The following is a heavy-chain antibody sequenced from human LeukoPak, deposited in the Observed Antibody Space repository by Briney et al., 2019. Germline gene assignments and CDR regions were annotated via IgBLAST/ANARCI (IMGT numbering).Heavy chain of an antibody. V-gene: IGHV4-39*07. Sequence: SETLSLTCTVSGGSISSSSYYWGWIRQPPGKGLEWIGSIYYSGSTYYNPSLKSLVTISVDTSKNQFSLKLSSVTAADTAVYYCARDRYCGGDCYRNAFDIWGQGTMVTVSS. D-gene: IGHD2-21*02. J-gene: IGHJ3*02. CDR1: GGSISSSSYY. CDR2: IYYSGST. CDR3: ARDRYCGGDCYRNAFDI.